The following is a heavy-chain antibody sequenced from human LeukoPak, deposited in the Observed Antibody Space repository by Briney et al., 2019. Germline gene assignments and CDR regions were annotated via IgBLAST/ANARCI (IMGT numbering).Heavy chain of an antibody. Sequence: GASVKVSCKASGYTFTSYYMHWVRQAPGQGLEWMGIINPSGGSTSYAQKFQGRVTMTRDMSTSTVYMELSSLRSEDTAVYYCARGVDLGGDYYYMDVWGKGTTVTVSS. CDR3: ARGVDLGGDYYYMDV. CDR2: INPSGGST. J-gene: IGHJ6*03. V-gene: IGHV1-46*01. D-gene: IGHD2-21*01. CDR1: GYTFTSYY.